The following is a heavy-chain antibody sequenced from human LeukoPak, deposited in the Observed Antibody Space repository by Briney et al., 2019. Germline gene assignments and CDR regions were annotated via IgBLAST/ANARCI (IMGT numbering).Heavy chain of an antibody. CDR3: ASGTNAYYYDSSGYYPDAFDI. CDR2: IYPTGST. D-gene: IGHD3-22*01. V-gene: IGHV4-4*07. CDR1: GGSISPYY. J-gene: IGHJ3*02. Sequence: PSETLSLTCTVSGGSISPYYWSWIRQPAGRGLEWIGRIYPTGSTNYNPSLKSRVTISLDKSKNQFSLKLSSVTAADTAVYYCASGTNAYYYDSSGYYPDAFDIWGQGTMVTVSS.